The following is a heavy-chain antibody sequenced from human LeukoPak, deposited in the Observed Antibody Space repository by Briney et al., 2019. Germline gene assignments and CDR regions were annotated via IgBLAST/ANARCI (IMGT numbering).Heavy chain of an antibody. CDR2: IKSDGSSV. Sequence: GGSLRLSCAASGFTVSSHWMDWVRQTPGKGLVWISRIKSDGSSVDYADSVKGRFTISRDNAKNTLYLQMNSLRAEDMAVYYCVRDGVGAPPFDYWGQGALVTVSS. CDR1: GFTVSSHW. J-gene: IGHJ4*02. CDR3: VRDGVGAPPFDY. V-gene: IGHV3-74*01. D-gene: IGHD1-26*01.